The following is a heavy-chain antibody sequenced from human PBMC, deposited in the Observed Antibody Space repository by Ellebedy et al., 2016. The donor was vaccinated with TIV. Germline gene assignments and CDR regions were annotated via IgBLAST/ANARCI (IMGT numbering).Heavy chain of an antibody. CDR1: GYTFTGYY. D-gene: IGHD3-22*01. CDR2: INPNSSDT. CDR3: LRDLTNYGSSSY. J-gene: IGHJ4*02. Sequence: AASVKVSCKASGYTFTGYYIHWVRQAPGQGLEWVAWINPNSSDTAYAQNLQGRVTVTGDTSIGTAYMELSRLISDDTAVYYCLRDLTNYGSSSYWGQGTLVTVSS. V-gene: IGHV1-2*02.